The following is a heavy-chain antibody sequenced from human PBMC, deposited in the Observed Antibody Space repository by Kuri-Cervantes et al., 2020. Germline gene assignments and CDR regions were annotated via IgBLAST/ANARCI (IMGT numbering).Heavy chain of an antibody. CDR3: ARGGVRGVIDGFDI. CDR1: GFTVSSNY. CDR2: IYSGGST. V-gene: IGHV3-53*01. J-gene: IGHJ3*02. D-gene: IGHD3-10*01. Sequence: GESLKISCAASGFTVSSNYMSWVRQAPGKGLEWVSVIYSGGSTYYADSVKGRFTISRDNSKNTLYLQMNSLRAEDTAVYYCARGGVRGVIDGFDIWGQGTMVTVSS.